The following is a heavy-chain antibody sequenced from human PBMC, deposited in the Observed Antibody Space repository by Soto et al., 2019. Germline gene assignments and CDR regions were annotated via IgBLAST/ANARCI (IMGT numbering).Heavy chain of an antibody. J-gene: IGHJ4*02. Sequence: EVQLVESGGGLVQPGGSLRLSCAASGFTFSSYTMNWVSQAPGKGLEWVSSISSSSSNIYYAESLKGRFNISRDNDKNRVSIISRNSPNIYYADSPNDGDTTTKDNAKNLGDLQVNSRTAEDSAGYDCACIWNWHLDYWGQGTLVTVSS. V-gene: IGHV3-48*01. CDR3: DGDTTTKDNAKNLGDLQVNSRTAEDSAGYDCACIWNWHLDY. CDR2: ISSSSSNI. CDR1: GFTFSSYT. D-gene: IGHD2-2*01.